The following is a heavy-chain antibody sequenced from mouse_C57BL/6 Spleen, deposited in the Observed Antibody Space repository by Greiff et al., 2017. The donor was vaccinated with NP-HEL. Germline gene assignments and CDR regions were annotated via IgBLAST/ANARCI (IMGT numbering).Heavy chain of an antibody. CDR3: ARYYYGSSYAMDY. CDR1: GYTFTSYW. D-gene: IGHD1-1*01. V-gene: IGHV1-69*01. CDR2: IDPSDSYT. J-gene: IGHJ4*01. Sequence: QVHLQQPGAELVMPGASVKLSCKASGYTFTSYWMHWVKQRPGQGLEWIGEIDPSDSYTNYNQKFKGKSTLTVDKSSSTAYMQLSSLTSEDSAVYYCARYYYGSSYAMDYWGQGTSVTVSS.